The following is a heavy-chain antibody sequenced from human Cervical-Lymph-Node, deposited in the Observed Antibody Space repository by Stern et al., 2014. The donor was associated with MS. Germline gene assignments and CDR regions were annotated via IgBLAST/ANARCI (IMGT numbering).Heavy chain of an antibody. V-gene: IGHV5-51*01. CDR2: IYPPDSET. D-gene: IGHD4-17*01. CDR1: GYNFPVYW. CDR3: ARHTGDYAFDY. J-gene: IGHJ4*02. Sequence: EVQLEESGAEVKKPGESLKISCQGSGYNFPVYWIGWVRQTPGKGLEWVGIIYPPDSETRYSPSFQGQVSMSVDKSVSTAYLQWRSLKTSDTAFYFCARHTGDYAFDYWGQGTLVIVSS.